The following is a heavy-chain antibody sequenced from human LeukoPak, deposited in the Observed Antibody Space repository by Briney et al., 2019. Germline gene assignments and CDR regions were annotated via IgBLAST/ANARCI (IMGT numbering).Heavy chain of an antibody. V-gene: IGHV4-39*01. J-gene: IGHJ4*02. D-gene: IGHD5-18*01. CDR3: TRHVHNYGIDY. Sequence: SETLSLTCTVSGGSTSSSSYYWGWFRQPPGKGLEWIANINYGGSTYYNPSLKSRVTISADTSKSQFSLKLSSVTAADTAVYYCTRHVHNYGIDYWGQGTLVTVSS. CDR2: INYGGST. CDR1: GGSTSSSSYY.